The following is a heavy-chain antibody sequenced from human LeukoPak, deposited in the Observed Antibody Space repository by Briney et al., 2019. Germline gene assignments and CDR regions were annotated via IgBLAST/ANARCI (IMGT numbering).Heavy chain of an antibody. Sequence: SETLSLTCTVSGGSISSYYWSWIRQPPGKGLEWIGYIYYGGSTNYNPSLKSRVTISVDTSKNQFSLKLSSVTAADTAVYYCARDLGGGYSYGYYYGMDVWGQGTTVTVSS. CDR3: ARDLGGGYSYGYYYGMDV. D-gene: IGHD5-18*01. CDR1: GGSISSYY. J-gene: IGHJ6*02. V-gene: IGHV4-59*01. CDR2: IYYGGST.